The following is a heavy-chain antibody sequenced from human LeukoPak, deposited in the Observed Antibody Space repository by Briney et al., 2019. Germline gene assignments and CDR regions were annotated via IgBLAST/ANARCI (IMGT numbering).Heavy chain of an antibody. CDR2: IIPIFGTA. D-gene: IGHD6-19*01. CDR1: GYTFTSYG. V-gene: IGHV1-69*13. Sequence: SVKVSCKASGYTFTSYGISWVRQAPGQGLEWMGGIIPIFGTANYAQKFQGRVTITADESTSTAYMELSSLRSEDTAVYYCARGAGRIAVAGTWVDYWGQGTLVTVSS. CDR3: ARGAGRIAVAGTWVDY. J-gene: IGHJ4*02.